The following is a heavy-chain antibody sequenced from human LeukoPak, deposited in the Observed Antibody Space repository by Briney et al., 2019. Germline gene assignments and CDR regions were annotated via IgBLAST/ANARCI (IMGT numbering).Heavy chain of an antibody. D-gene: IGHD3-16*02. V-gene: IGHV3-74*01. CDR3: AKSGVIHLDY. CDR1: GFTFSSYW. Sequence: GGSLRLSCAASGFTFSSYWMHWVRQAPGKGLVWVSRINSDGSSTTYADSVKGRFTISRDNSKNTLYLQMNSLRAEDTAVYYCAKSGVIHLDYWGQGTLVTVSS. J-gene: IGHJ4*02. CDR2: INSDGSST.